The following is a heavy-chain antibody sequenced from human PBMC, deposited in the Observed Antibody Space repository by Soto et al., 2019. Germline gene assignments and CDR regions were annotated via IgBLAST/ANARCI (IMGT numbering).Heavy chain of an antibody. V-gene: IGHV3-23*01. D-gene: IGHD2-15*01. CDR3: AKDVYCSGGSCYRGNWFDP. CDR2: ISGSGGST. Sequence: PGGSLRLSCAASGFTFSSYAMSWVRQAPGKGLEWVSAISGSGGSTYYADSVKGRFTISRDNSNNTLHLQMNSLRAEDTAVYYCAKDVYCSGGSCYRGNWFDPWGQGTLVTVSS. CDR1: GFTFSSYA. J-gene: IGHJ5*02.